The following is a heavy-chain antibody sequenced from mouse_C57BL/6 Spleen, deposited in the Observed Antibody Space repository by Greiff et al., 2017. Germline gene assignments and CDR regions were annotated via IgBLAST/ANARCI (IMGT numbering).Heavy chain of an antibody. CDR2: IDPENGDT. V-gene: IGHV14-4*01. Sequence: EVQLQQSGAELVRPGASVKLSCTASGFNIKDDYMHWVKQRPEQGLEWIGWIDPENGDTEYASKVQGRGTITADTSSNTAYLQLSSLTSEDTAVYYCTTPIAYWGQGTLVTVSA. CDR1: GFNIKDDY. CDR3: TTPIAY. J-gene: IGHJ3*01.